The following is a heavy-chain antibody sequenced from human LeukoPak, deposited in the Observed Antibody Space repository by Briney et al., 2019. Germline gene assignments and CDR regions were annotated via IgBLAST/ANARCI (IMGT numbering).Heavy chain of an antibody. CDR2: ISYSGTT. J-gene: IGHJ6*03. V-gene: IGHV4-39*07. Sequence: SETLFLTCTVSGGSISSRPYYWGWVRQSPGKGLEWIGTISYSGTTYYNPSLKSRVTISLDTSKNQFSLKLSSVTAADTAIYYCARDFSSSSSVYYYYYMDVWGKGTTVTVSS. CDR1: GGSISSRPYY. D-gene: IGHD6-6*01. CDR3: ARDFSSSSSVYYYYYMDV.